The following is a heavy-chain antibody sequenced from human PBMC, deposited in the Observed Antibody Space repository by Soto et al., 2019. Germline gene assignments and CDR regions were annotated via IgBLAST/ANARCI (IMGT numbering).Heavy chain of an antibody. CDR3: ARVEPEVGATTGPFDY. CDR2: IIPIFGTA. CDR1: GVTFSSYA. V-gene: IGHV1-69*13. Sequence: SVKVSCKASGVTFSSYAISWVRQAPGQGLEWMGGIIPIFGTANYAQKFQGRVTITAYESTSTAYMELSSLRSEDTAVYYCARVEPEVGATTGPFDYWGQGTLFTVSS. D-gene: IGHD1-26*01. J-gene: IGHJ4*02.